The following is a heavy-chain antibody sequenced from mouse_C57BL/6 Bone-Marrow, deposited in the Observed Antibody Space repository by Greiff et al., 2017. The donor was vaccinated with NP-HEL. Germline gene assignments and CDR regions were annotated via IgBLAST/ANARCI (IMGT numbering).Heavy chain of an antibody. Sequence: VHLVESGAELVRPGTSVKVSCKASGYAFTNYLIEWVKQRPGQGLEWIGVINPGSGGTNYNEKFKGKATLTADKSSSTAYMQLSSLTSEDSAVYFCARGLPYYFDYWGQGTTLTVSS. J-gene: IGHJ2*01. D-gene: IGHD2-2*01. V-gene: IGHV1-54*01. CDR1: GYAFTNYL. CDR3: ARGLPYYFDY. CDR2: INPGSGGT.